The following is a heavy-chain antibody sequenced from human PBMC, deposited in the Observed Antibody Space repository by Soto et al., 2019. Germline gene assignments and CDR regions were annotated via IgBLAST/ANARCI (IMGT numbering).Heavy chain of an antibody. CDR2: ISGSGGST. Sequence: LSCAASGFTFSSYAMSWVRQAPGKGLEWVSAISGSGGSTYYADSVKGRFTISRDNSKNTLYLQMNSLRAEDTAVYYCAKATPAAVLGYYYYYGMDVWGQGTTVTVSS. D-gene: IGHD2-8*02. V-gene: IGHV3-23*01. J-gene: IGHJ6*02. CDR1: GFTFSSYA. CDR3: AKATPAAVLGYYYYYGMDV.